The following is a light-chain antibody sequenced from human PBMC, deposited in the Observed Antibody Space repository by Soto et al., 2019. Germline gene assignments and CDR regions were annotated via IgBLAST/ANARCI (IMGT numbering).Light chain of an antibody. CDR2: EVS. J-gene: IGLJ2*01. CDR3: SSYTSSIS. Sequence: QSALTQPASVSGSPGQSITISCTGTSSDVGGYNYVSWYQQHPGKAPKLMIYEVSNRPSGVSNRFSGSKSGNTASLTISGLQAEDEADYYCSSYTSSISFGGGTKLTVL. V-gene: IGLV2-14*01. CDR1: SSDVGGYNY.